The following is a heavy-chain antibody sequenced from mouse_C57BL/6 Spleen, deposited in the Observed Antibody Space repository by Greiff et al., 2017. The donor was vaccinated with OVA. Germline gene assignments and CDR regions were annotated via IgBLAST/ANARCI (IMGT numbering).Heavy chain of an antibody. CDR2: INPGSGGT. D-gene: IGHD1-1*01. CDR1: GYAFTNYL. Sequence: QVQLQQSGAELVRPGTSVKVSCKASGYAFTNYLIEWVKQRPGQGLEWIGVINPGSGGTNYNEKFKGKATLTADKSSSTAYMQLSSLTSEDSAVYFCARRGGYGSSYEGYFDVWGTGTTVTVSS. CDR3: ARRGGYGSSYEGYFDV. V-gene: IGHV1-54*01. J-gene: IGHJ1*03.